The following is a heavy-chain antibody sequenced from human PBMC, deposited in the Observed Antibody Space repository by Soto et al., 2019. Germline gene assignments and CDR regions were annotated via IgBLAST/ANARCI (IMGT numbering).Heavy chain of an antibody. CDR3: ARHGATCVGNDCYRHFDS. Sequence: EVQLAESGGDLVQSGGSLRLSCATSGFTFSDYWMNWVRQARGKGLEWVASIREDGGETHYVDSVKGRFTISRDNARKSLYLQMNNLRVEDTAVYYCARHGATCVGNDCYRHFDSWGQGSLVSVSS. CDR2: IREDGGET. V-gene: IGHV3-7*03. CDR1: GFTFSDYW. J-gene: IGHJ4*02. D-gene: IGHD5-12*01.